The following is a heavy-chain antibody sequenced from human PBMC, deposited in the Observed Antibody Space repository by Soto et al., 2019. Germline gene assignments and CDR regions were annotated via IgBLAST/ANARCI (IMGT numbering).Heavy chain of an antibody. J-gene: IGHJ4*02. CDR1: GFTFSNYG. V-gene: IGHV3-30*18. CDR3: VKERTPRVPTEFDY. Sequence: QVQLVESGGGVVQPGSSLRLSCAASGFTFSNYGMQWVRQAPGKGLEWVAVISFEGIIQLYADSVKGRFTITRDNSENTVFLQMNSLKIEDTGVYFCVKERTPRVPTEFDYWGQGTLVTVSS. D-gene: IGHD2-15*01. CDR2: ISFEGIIQ.